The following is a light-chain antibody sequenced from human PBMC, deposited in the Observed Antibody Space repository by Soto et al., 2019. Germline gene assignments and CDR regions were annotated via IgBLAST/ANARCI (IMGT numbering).Light chain of an antibody. J-gene: IGKJ1*01. Sequence: QTTQAPATRSGSLGDRVTVTCGGRQSVSNWLAWYQQKPGKAPKLLIYGVSSWESGVPERFSGSGSGTEFTLTISSLQPDDFAPYYCQQHGTYSWTFRQGTQVDIK. CDR2: GVS. V-gene: IGKV1-5*01. CDR1: QSVSNW. CDR3: QQHGTYSWT.